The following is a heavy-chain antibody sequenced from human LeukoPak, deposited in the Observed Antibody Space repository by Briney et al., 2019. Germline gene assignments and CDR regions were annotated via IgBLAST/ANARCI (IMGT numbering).Heavy chain of an antibody. Sequence: GGSLRLSCAATGFTFSSHWMSWVRQAPGKGLEWVANIKQDGSEKYYVDSVKGRFTISRDNAKNSLYLQMNSLRAEDTAVYYCARDVGVWLQQDYWGQGTLVTVSS. CDR2: IKQDGSEK. CDR3: ARDVGVWLQQDY. CDR1: GFTFSSHW. D-gene: IGHD5-24*01. J-gene: IGHJ4*02. V-gene: IGHV3-7*01.